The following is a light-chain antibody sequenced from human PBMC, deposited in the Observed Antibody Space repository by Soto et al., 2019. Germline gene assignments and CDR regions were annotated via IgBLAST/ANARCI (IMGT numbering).Light chain of an antibody. CDR2: SNN. Sequence: QPALTQPPSATGTPGQRVTISCSGRSSNIGSNTVNWYQQLPGTAPKLLIYSNNQRPSGVPDRFSGSKSGTPASLAISGLQSEDEADYYCAAWDDTLNGSYVFGTGTKVTV. V-gene: IGLV1-44*01. CDR1: SSNIGSNT. J-gene: IGLJ1*01. CDR3: AAWDDTLNGSYV.